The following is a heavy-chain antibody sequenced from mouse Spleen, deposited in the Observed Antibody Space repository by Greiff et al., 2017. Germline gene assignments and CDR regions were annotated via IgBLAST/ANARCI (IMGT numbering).Heavy chain of an antibody. V-gene: IGHV5-17*02. D-gene: IGHD2-5*01. J-gene: IGHJ3*01. CDR3: ASPAYYSNFPWFAY. Sequence: EVQVVESGGGLVQPGGSRKLSCAASGFTFSSFGMHWVRQAPEKGLEWVAYISSGSSTIYYADTVKGRFTISRDNARNTLYLQMSSLRSEDTAMYYCASPAYYSNFPWFAYWGQGTLVTVSA. CDR2: ISSGSSTI. CDR1: GFTFSSFG.